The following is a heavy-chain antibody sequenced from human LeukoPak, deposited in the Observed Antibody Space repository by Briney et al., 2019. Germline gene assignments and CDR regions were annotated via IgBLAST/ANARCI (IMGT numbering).Heavy chain of an antibody. J-gene: IGHJ4*02. V-gene: IGHV1-2*02. CDR2: MNPNSGAT. CDR1: GYTFSGYY. CDR3: ARSGITTIPNFDY. Sequence: ASVKVSCKASGYTFSGYYIHWVRQAPGQGLEWMGWMNPNSGATNNAQKFQGRVTLSRDTSISTAYMELRKLRSDDTAVHYCARSGITTIPNFDYWGQGTLVTVSS. D-gene: IGHD1/OR15-1a*01.